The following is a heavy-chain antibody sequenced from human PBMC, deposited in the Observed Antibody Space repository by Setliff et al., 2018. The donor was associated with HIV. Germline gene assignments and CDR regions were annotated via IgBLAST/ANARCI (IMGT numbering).Heavy chain of an antibody. J-gene: IGHJ4*01. D-gene: IGHD3-22*01. CDR2: IYYGST. CDR3: ARLMHYYDSFWVLWRENYFDS. Sequence: PSETLSLTCTVSGDSISSYYWNWIRQPPGKALEWIGYIYYGSTHYNPSFEGRVTISVDTSKNQFSLKLSSVTAADTAVYYCARLMHYYDSFWVLWRENYFDSWGRGTLVTVSS. V-gene: IGHV4-59*08. CDR1: GDSISSYY.